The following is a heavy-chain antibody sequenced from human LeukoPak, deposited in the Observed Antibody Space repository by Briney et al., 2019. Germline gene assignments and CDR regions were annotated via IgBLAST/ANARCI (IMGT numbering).Heavy chain of an antibody. CDR2: MNPNSGNT. Sequence: ASVKVSCKASGYTFTSYDINWVRQATGQGREWMGWMNPNSGNTGYAQKFQGRVTMTRNTSISTAYMELSSLRSEDTAVYHCARRITIFGEARDYWGQGTLVTVSS. CDR3: ARRITIFGEARDY. D-gene: IGHD3-3*01. CDR1: GYTFTSYD. J-gene: IGHJ4*02. V-gene: IGHV1-8*01.